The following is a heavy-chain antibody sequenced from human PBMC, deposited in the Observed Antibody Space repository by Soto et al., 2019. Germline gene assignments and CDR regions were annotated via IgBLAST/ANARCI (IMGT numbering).Heavy chain of an antibody. J-gene: IGHJ3*02. Sequence: ASVKVSCKASGGTFSSYAISWVRQAPGQGLEWMGGIIPIFGTANYAQKFQGRVTITADESTSTAYMELSSLRSEDTAVYYCARDLGRSSPKTYAFDIWGQGTMVTVSS. D-gene: IGHD6-6*01. CDR1: GGTFSSYA. CDR2: IIPIFGTA. V-gene: IGHV1-69*13. CDR3: ARDLGRSSPKTYAFDI.